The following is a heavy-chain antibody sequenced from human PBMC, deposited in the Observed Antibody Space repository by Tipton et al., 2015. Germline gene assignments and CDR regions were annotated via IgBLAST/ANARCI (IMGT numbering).Heavy chain of an antibody. CDR1: GFTFSSYE. CDR2: ISSGGSTI. Sequence: SLRLSCAASGFTFSSYEMNWVRQAPGKGLEWVSYISSGGSTIYSADSVKGRFTISRDNSKNTLDLQMNSLRAEDTAVYYCARDHGGNTDYWGQGTLVTVSS. J-gene: IGHJ4*02. CDR3: ARDHGGNTDY. V-gene: IGHV3-48*03. D-gene: IGHD4-23*01.